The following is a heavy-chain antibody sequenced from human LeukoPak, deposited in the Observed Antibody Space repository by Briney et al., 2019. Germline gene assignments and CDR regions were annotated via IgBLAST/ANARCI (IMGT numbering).Heavy chain of an antibody. J-gene: IGHJ3*02. D-gene: IGHD3-22*01. Sequence: SETLSLTCAVSGVAISRGGYAWNWIRQPPGKGLEWIAYIYHSGTTYYNPSLKSRATISVDTSKNQFSLKLSSVTAADTAVYYCARDRYYYDSSGYIIWGQGTMVTVSS. CDR1: GVAISRGGYA. CDR3: ARDRYYYDSSGYII. V-gene: IGHV4-30-4*07. CDR2: IYHSGTT.